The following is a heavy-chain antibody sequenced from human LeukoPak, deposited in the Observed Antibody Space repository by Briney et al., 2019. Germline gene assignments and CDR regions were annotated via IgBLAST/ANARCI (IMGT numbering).Heavy chain of an antibody. J-gene: IGHJ4*02. CDR2: ISSSSSYI. Sequence: GGSLRLPCAASGFTFSSYSMNWVRQAPGKGLEWVSSISSSSSYIYYADSVKGRFTISRDNAKNSLYLQMNSLRAEDTAVYYCATPPTVTRNYWGQGTLVTVSS. V-gene: IGHV3-21*01. CDR1: GFTFSSYS. D-gene: IGHD4-17*01. CDR3: ATPPTVTRNY.